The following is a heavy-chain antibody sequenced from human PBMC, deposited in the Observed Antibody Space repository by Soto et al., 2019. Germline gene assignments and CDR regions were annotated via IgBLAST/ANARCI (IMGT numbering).Heavy chain of an antibody. Sequence: SETLSLTCTVSGGSISSYYWSWIRQPPGKGLEWIGYIYYSGSTYYNPSLKSRVTISVDTSKNQFSLKLSSVTAADTAVYYCARTIAAAGILGFDYWGQGTLVTVSS. CDR3: ARTIAAAGILGFDY. CDR2: IYYSGST. CDR1: GGSISSYY. J-gene: IGHJ4*02. D-gene: IGHD6-13*01. V-gene: IGHV4-59*01.